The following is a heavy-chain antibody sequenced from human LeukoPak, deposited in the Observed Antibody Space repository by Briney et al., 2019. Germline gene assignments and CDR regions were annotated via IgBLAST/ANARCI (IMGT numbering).Heavy chain of an antibody. CDR1: GFTFSSYG. Sequence: GGSLRLSCAASGFTFSSYGMHWVRQAPGKGLEWVVVIWYDGSNKYYADSVKGRFTISRDNSKNTLYLQMNSLRAEDTAVYYCARAVASYYGSGSMNWFDPWGQGTLVTVSS. V-gene: IGHV3-33*01. CDR2: IWYDGSNK. D-gene: IGHD3-10*01. J-gene: IGHJ5*02. CDR3: ARAVASYYGSGSMNWFDP.